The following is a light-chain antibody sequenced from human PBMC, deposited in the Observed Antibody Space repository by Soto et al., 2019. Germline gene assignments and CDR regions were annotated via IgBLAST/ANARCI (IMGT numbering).Light chain of an antibody. J-gene: IGKJ3*01. CDR2: GAS. V-gene: IGKV1-5*01. CDR3: QHYKSFPLT. Sequence: IPMTQSPSTLSASVGDRVTVTCRASQSVGPSLAWYQQKPGKAPNLLIYGASILETGVPSRFSGSGSGTDFTLTITSLQPDGSATYYCQHYKSFPLTFGPGTKVEIK. CDR1: QSVGPS.